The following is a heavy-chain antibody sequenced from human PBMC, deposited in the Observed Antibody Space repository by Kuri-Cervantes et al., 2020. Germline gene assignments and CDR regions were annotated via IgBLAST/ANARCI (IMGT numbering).Heavy chain of an antibody. Sequence: GGSLRLSCAASGFTFSSYAMHWVRQAPGKGLEWVAVISYDGSNKYYADSVKGRFTISRDNAKNSLYLQMNSLRDEDTAVYYCARQEKQWLVLVDYWGQGNLVTVSS. D-gene: IGHD6-19*01. V-gene: IGHV3-30-3*01. CDR2: ISYDGSNK. CDR1: GFTFSSYA. CDR3: ARQEKQWLVLVDY. J-gene: IGHJ4*02.